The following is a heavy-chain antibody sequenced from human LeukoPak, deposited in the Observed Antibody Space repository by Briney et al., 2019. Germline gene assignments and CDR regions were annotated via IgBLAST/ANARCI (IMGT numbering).Heavy chain of an antibody. J-gene: IGHJ4*02. CDR3: ARDDIIVGATTLDY. CDR1: GFIFSTYA. V-gene: IGHV3-30*04. D-gene: IGHD1-26*01. Sequence: GGSLRLSCEASGFIFSTYAMHWVRQAPGKGLEWVAVISSDGSNKYHVDSVKGRFTISRDNSKNTLYLEMDSVRLGDTAVYYCARDDIIVGATTLDYWGQGTLVTVSS. CDR2: ISSDGSNK.